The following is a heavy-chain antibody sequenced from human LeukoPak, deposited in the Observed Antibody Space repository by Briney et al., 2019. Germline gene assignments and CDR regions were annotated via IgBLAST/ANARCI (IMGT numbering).Heavy chain of an antibody. CDR1: GYTFSGYY. D-gene: IGHD1-26*01. Sequence: ASVKVSCKASGYTFSGYYVHWVRQAPGQGLEWMGWISAYNGDTNFARRFQGRVTITTDTSTNTAYMELRSLRSDDTALYYCARGSYYDYWGQGTLVTVSS. CDR3: ARGSYYDY. J-gene: IGHJ4*02. CDR2: ISAYNGDT. V-gene: IGHV1-18*04.